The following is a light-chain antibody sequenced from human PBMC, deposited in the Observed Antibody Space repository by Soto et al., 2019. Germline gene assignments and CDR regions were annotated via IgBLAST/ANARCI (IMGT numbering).Light chain of an antibody. CDR3: GSYTSSNTYV. Sequence: QSALTQPASVSGSPGQSITISCTGTSSDVGDYHYVSLYQQHPGKAPKLMIYDVSNRPSGVSNRFSGSKSGNTASLNISGLQAEDDADYYCGSYTSSNTYVFGTGTKLTVL. J-gene: IGLJ1*01. CDR2: DVS. CDR1: SSDVGDYHY. V-gene: IGLV2-14*03.